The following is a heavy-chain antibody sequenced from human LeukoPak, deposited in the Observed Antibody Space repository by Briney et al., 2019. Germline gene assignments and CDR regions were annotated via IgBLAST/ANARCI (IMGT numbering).Heavy chain of an antibody. CDR2: LKQDGSEK. J-gene: IGHJ6*03. Sequence: GGSLRLSCAASGFTFSSYWMSWVRQAPGKGLEWVANLKQDGSEKYYVDSVKGRFTISRDNAKNTLYLQMNSLRAEDTAVYYCARAEYQLLYRTDNYYYMDVWGKGTTVTVSS. D-gene: IGHD2-2*02. CDR3: ARAEYQLLYRTDNYYYMDV. V-gene: IGHV3-7*01. CDR1: GFTFSSYW.